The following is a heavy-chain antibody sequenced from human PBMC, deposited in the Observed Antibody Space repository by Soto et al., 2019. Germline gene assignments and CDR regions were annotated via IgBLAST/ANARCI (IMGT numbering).Heavy chain of an antibody. D-gene: IGHD3-3*01. CDR1: GGPFSSYA. CDR3: ALGGFWSGNYGMDV. Sequence: QVQLVQSGAEVRKLGSSLKVSCKASGGPFSSYAISWLRQAPGQGLEWMGGIIPIFGTANYAQKFQGRVTITADKSTSTAYMELSSLRSEDTAVYYCALGGFWSGNYGMDVWGQGTTVTVSS. CDR2: IIPIFGTA. V-gene: IGHV1-69*06. J-gene: IGHJ6*02.